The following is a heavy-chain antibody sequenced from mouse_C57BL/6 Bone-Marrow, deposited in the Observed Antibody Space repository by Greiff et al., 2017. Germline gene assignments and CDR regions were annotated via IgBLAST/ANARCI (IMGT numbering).Heavy chain of an antibody. CDR1: GYTFTSYW. Sequence: QVQLKQSGAELAKPGASVKLSCKASGYTFTSYWMPWVKQRPGQGLEWIGYINPRSGYTKYNQKFKDKATLTADKSSSTAYMQLSSLTYESAAVYYCAWGGPHAMDYWGQGTSVTVSS. V-gene: IGHV1-7*01. CDR3: AWGGPHAMDY. CDR2: INPRSGYT. J-gene: IGHJ4*01.